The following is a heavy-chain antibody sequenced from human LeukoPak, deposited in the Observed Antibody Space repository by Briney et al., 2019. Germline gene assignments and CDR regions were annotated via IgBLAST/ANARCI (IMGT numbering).Heavy chain of an antibody. CDR1: GFTFSSYS. J-gene: IGHJ6*02. Sequence: GGSLRLSCAASGFTFSSYSMNWVRQAPGKGLEWVSSISSSSSYIYYADSVKGRFTISRDNAKNSLYLQMNSLRAEDTAVYYCARDFPRRGRIVIVPAAYYYYYGMDVWGQGTTVTVSS. D-gene: IGHD2-2*01. CDR3: ARDFPRRGRIVIVPAAYYYYYGMDV. V-gene: IGHV3-21*01. CDR2: ISSSSSYI.